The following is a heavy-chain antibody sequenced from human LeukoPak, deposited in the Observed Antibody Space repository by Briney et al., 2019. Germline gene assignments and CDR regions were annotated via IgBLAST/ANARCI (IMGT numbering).Heavy chain of an antibody. Sequence: KPSETLSLTCAVYGGSFSGYYWSWIRQPPGKGLEWIGEINHSGSTNYNPSLKSRVTISVDTSKNQFSLKLSSVTAADTAVYYCASCRHSSGWYIDYWGQGTWSPSPQ. J-gene: IGHJ4*02. V-gene: IGHV4-34*01. CDR1: GGSFSGYY. CDR3: ASCRHSSGWYIDY. CDR2: INHSGST. D-gene: IGHD6-19*01.